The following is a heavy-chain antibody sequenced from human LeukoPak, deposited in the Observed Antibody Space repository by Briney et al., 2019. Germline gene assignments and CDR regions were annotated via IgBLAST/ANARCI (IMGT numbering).Heavy chain of an antibody. CDR1: GGSVSSHY. V-gene: IGHV4-59*02. CDR2: IYYSGST. Sequence: SETQSLTCTVSGGSVSSHYWSWIRQPPGKGLEWIGYIYYSGSTNYNPSLKSRVTISVDTSKNQFSLKLSSVTAADTAVYYCASGGTGPFDYWGQGTLVTVSS. CDR3: ASGGTGPFDY. D-gene: IGHD1-1*01. J-gene: IGHJ4*02.